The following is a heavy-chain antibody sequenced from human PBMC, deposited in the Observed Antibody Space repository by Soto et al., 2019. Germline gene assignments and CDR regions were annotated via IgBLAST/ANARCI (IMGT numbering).Heavy chain of an antibody. CDR1: GFTFSGSA. D-gene: IGHD4-17*01. V-gene: IGHV3-73*01. CDR2: IRSKANSYAT. CDR3: TRPLTTVTTYYYYYMDV. J-gene: IGHJ6*03. Sequence: EVQLVESGGGLVQPGGSLKLSCAASGFTFSGSAMHWVRQASGKGLEWVGRIRSKANSYATAYAASVKGRFTISRDDSKNTAYLQMNSLKTEDPAVYYCTRPLTTVTTYYYYYMDVWGKGTTVTVSS.